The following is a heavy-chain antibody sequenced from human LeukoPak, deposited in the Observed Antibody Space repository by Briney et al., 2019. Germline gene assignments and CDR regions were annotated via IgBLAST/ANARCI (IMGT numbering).Heavy chain of an antibody. CDR1: GFSSSSFS. D-gene: IGHD5-12*01. V-gene: IGHV3-21*01. CDR2: ISGGSSFT. CDR3: ARGPSGYHNT. Sequence: GGSLRLSCAASGFSSSSFSMNWVRQAPGKGLEWVSYISGGSSFTYYVDSVKGRFTISRDNSKNTLYLQMNSLRAEDTAVYYCARGPSGYHNTGGQGTLVTVSS. J-gene: IGHJ4*02.